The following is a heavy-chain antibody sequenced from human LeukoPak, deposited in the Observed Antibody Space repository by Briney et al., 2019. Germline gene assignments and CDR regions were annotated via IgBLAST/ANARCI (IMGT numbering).Heavy chain of an antibody. Sequence: GESLKISCKGSGYRFTSYWIGWVRQMPGKGLEWMGIIYPGDSDTRYSPSFQGQVTISADKSISTAYLQWSSLKASDTAMCYCARPEYYDSSREPATALYYWGQGTLVTVSS. CDR2: IYPGDSDT. CDR3: ARPEYYDSSREPATALYY. V-gene: IGHV5-51*01. D-gene: IGHD3-22*01. CDR1: GYRFTSYW. J-gene: IGHJ4*02.